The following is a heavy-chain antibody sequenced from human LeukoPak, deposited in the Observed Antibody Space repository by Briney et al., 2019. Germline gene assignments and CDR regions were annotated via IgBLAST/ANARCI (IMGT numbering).Heavy chain of an antibody. Sequence: GASVKVSCKACGYAFTTYGISWARHAPGQGLEWMGWISAYNGNTNYAQKLQGRVTMTTDTSTSTAYMELRSVRPDDTAVYYCEIVVGYSDFYYSYLDVWGKGTTVTVSS. D-gene: IGHD4-11*01. CDR1: GYAFTTYG. CDR3: EIVVGYSDFYYSYLDV. V-gene: IGHV1-18*01. CDR2: ISAYNGNT. J-gene: IGHJ6*03.